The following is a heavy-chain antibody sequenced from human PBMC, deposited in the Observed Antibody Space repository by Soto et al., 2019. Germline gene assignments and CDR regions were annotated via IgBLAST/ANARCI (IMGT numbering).Heavy chain of an antibody. CDR3: ERDVSSAWDA. Sequence: EVQLVESGGGLVQPGGSLRLSCAASGFTFSNRWMHWVRQVPGKGLVWVSHINSDGSRTTYADSVKGRFTISRDNAKNPVFLQWNSRRAEATAVYTFERDVSSAWDAGGQGTRFTAS. D-gene: IGHD3-16*01. CDR1: GFTFSNRW. CDR2: INSDGSRT. V-gene: IGHV3-74*03. J-gene: IGHJ6*02.